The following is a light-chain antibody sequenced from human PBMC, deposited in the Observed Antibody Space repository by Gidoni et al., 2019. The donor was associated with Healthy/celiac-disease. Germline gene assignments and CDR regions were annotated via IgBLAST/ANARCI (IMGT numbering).Light chain of an antibody. V-gene: IGKV3-15*01. CDR2: GAS. CDR3: QQYKNWPLLT. Sequence: EIVMTQSPATLSVSPGERATLSCRASQSVSSNLAWYQQNPGQAPRLLIYGASTRATGIPARFSGSGSGTEFTLTISSLQSEDFAVYYCQQYKNWPLLTFGGGTKVEIK. CDR1: QSVSSN. J-gene: IGKJ4*01.